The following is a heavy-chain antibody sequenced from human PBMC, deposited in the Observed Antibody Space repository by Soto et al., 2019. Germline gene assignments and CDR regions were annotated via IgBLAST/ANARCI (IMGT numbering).Heavy chain of an antibody. CDR2: ISGSGGST. J-gene: IGHJ4*02. V-gene: IGHV3-23*01. CDR3: AKHSTYDYVWGSYLDY. Sequence: EVQLLESGGSLVQPGGSMRLSCAASGFTFSSYAMSWVRQAPGKGLEWVSAISGSGGSTYYADSVKGRFTISRDNSKNTLYLQMNSLRAEDTAVYYCAKHSTYDYVWGSYLDYWGQGTLVTVSS. CDR1: GFTFSSYA. D-gene: IGHD3-16*02.